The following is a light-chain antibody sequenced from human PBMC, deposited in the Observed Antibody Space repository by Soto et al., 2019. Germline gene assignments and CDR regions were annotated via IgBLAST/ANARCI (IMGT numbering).Light chain of an antibody. CDR1: QNINNY. Sequence: ISMTQRASSVSASLGERVTITCQASQNINNYLNWYQQKPGKSPKLFIYAASRLQSGVPSRFSGGGSGTDFTLTIRRLLPEDFATYYCQQSYSARWTFGQGTKVDIK. J-gene: IGKJ1*01. CDR3: QQSYSARWT. CDR2: AAS. V-gene: IGKV1-39*01.